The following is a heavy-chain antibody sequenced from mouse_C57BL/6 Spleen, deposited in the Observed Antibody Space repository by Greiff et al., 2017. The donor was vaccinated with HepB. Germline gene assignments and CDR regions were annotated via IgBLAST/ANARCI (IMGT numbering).Heavy chain of an antibody. CDR3: ARNEEMEDYGAWFAY. CDR1: GFSLTSYG. J-gene: IGHJ3*01. V-gene: IGHV2-2*01. Sequence: QVQLQQSGPGLVQPSQSLSITCTVPGFSLTSYGVHWVRQSPGKGLEWLGVIWSGGSTDYNAAFISRLSISKDNSKIQVFFKMNSLQADDTAIYYCARNEEMEDYGAWFAYWGQGTLVTVSA. D-gene: IGHD2-4*01. CDR2: IWSGGST.